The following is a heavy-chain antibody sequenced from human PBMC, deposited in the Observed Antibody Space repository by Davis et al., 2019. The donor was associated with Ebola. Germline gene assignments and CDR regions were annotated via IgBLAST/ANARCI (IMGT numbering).Heavy chain of an antibody. J-gene: IGHJ4*02. Sequence: GGSLRLSCAASGFTFSSYNMNWVRQAPGKGLEWLSYITNGGSTNSYADSVKGRFTVSRDNAKNSLYLQMNSLRAEDTAVYYCARGYGTFDYWGQGTLVTVSS. V-gene: IGHV3-48*03. CDR1: GFTFSSYN. CDR2: ITNGGSTN. CDR3: ARGYGTFDY. D-gene: IGHD5-18*01.